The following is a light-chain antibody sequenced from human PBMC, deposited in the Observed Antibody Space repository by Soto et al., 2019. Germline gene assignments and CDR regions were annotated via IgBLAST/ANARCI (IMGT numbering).Light chain of an antibody. CDR2: GPF. Sequence: EIVMTQSPATLSVSAWERATLSWRASQRVNSNLAWYQQKPGQGPRLLIFGPFSRDTSIPDRFSGSGSGTDFTLTISRLEPEDFDVYYCQLFGSSRPFGQGTKVDIK. V-gene: IGKV3-20*01. J-gene: IGKJ1*01. CDR3: QLFGSSRP. CDR1: QRVNSN.